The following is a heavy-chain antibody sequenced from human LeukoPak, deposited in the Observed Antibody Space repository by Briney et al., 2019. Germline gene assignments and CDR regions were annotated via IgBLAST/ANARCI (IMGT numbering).Heavy chain of an antibody. CDR1: GFTFSNAW. D-gene: IGHD1-26*01. CDR2: IKSKTDGGTT. CDR3: TTRDSGSYRGFDY. J-gene: IGHJ4*02. V-gene: IGHV3-15*01. Sequence: GGSLRLSCAASGFTFSNAWMSWVRQAPGKGLEWVGRIKSKTDGGTTDYAAPVKGRLTISRDDSKNTLYLQMNSLKTEDTAVYYCTTRDSGSYRGFDYWGQGTLVTVSS.